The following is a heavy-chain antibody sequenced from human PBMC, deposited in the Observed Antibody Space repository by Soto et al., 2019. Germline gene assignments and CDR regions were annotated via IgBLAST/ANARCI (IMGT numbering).Heavy chain of an antibody. CDR3: ARGSSGYDYVWGSYRLNWFDP. J-gene: IGHJ5*02. CDR1: GGSISSYY. V-gene: IGHV4-59*01. D-gene: IGHD3-16*02. Sequence: SETLSLTCTVSGGSISSYYWSWIRQPPGKGLEWIGYIYYSGSANYNPSLKSRVTISVDTSKNQFSLKLSSVTAADTAVYYCARGSSGYDYVWGSYRLNWFDPWGQGTLVTVSS. CDR2: IYYSGSA.